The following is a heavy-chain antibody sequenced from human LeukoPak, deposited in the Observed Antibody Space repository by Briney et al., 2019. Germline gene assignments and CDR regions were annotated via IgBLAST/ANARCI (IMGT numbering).Heavy chain of an antibody. CDR1: GYTFTSYD. Sequence: ASVKVSCKAPGYTFTSYDINWVRQATGQGLEWMGWMNPNSGNTGYAQKFQGRVTMTRNTSISTAYMELSSLRSEDTAVYYCARRGVPAANSFLSLYYDFWSGSVGAQQTLWFDPWGQGTLVTVSS. J-gene: IGHJ5*02. V-gene: IGHV1-8*01. D-gene: IGHD3-3*01. CDR2: MNPNSGNT. CDR3: ARRGVPAANSFLSLYYDFWSGSVGAQQTLWFDP.